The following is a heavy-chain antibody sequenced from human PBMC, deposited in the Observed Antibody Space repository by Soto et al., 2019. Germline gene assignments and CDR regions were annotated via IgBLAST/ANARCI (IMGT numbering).Heavy chain of an antibody. Sequence: QVQLVQSGAEVKKPGASVKVSCKASGYTFTNYYMHWVRQAPGQGLEWMGIINPSGGSTRYAQKFQGRVTMTRDTPTSTVYMELSSLRSEDTAVYYCARDEAYGDYVLDYWGQGTLVTVSS. J-gene: IGHJ4*02. CDR2: INPSGGST. CDR3: ARDEAYGDYVLDY. D-gene: IGHD4-17*01. V-gene: IGHV1-46*01. CDR1: GYTFTNYY.